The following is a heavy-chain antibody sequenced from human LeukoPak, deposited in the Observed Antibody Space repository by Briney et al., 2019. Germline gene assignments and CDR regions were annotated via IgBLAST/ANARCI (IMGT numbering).Heavy chain of an antibody. CDR2: ISYDGSNK. D-gene: IGHD3-22*01. CDR3: ARASYYDSGGYYYVTPLCDY. V-gene: IGHV3-30*04. J-gene: IGHJ4*02. Sequence: GGSLRLSCAASGFTFSSYAMHWVRQAPGKGLEWVAVISYDGSNKYYADSVKGRFTISRDNSKNTLYLQMNSLRAEDTAVYYCARASYYDSGGYYYVTPLCDYWGQGTLVTVSS. CDR1: GFTFSSYA.